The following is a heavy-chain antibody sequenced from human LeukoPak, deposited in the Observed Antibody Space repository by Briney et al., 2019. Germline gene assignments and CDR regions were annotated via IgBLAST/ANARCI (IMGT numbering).Heavy chain of an antibody. CDR2: IIPIFGTA. CDR1: RVAFSRYA. CDR3: AALPGGDYYGAARNWLEQ. J-gene: IGHJ1*01. V-gene: IGHV1-69*13. Sequence: GFSVNVPHMASRVAFSRYAILWVRPATGQGLEWMGGIIPIFGTANYAQKFQGRVTITADESTSTAYMELSSLRSEDTAVYYCAALPGGDYYGAARNWLEQWG. D-gene: IGHD3-10*01.